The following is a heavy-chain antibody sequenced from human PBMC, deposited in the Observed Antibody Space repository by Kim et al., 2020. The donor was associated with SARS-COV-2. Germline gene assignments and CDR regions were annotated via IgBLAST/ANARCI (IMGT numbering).Heavy chain of an antibody. Sequence: TSDNPSIKGRVTKSVGTSKSQFSLKLSCVAAADTAVYYCARGRGRGYDPWGQGTLVTVSS. CDR2: T. V-gene: IGHV4-34*01. CDR3: ARGRGRGYDP. J-gene: IGHJ5*02. D-gene: IGHD3-10*01.